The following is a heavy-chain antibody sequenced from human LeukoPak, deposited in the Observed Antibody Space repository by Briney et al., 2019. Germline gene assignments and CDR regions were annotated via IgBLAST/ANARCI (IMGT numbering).Heavy chain of an antibody. CDR2: IIPIFGTA. CDR3: ARDVYYDSSGYYGGYYMDV. V-gene: IGHV1-69*05. D-gene: IGHD3-22*01. Sequence: ASVKVSCKASGYTFTSYDISWVRQAPGQGLEWMGGIIPIFGTANYAQKFQGRVTITTDESTSTAYMELSSLRSEDTAVYYCARDVYYDSSGYYGGYYMDVWGKGTTVTVSS. CDR1: GYTFTSYD. J-gene: IGHJ6*03.